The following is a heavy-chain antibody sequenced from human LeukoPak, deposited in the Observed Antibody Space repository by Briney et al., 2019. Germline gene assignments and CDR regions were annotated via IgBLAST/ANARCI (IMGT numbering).Heavy chain of an antibody. J-gene: IGHJ4*02. CDR1: GFTFSSHS. D-gene: IGHD6-19*01. CDR2: ISSDSTSI. Sequence: GGSLRLSCAASGFTFSSHSMNWVRQAPGKGLEWVSSISSDSTSIYYADSVKGRFTLPRDNAKNSLYLQMNSLRAEDTAVYYCAGDGSAWTYFDLWGQGTLVTVSS. V-gene: IGHV3-21*01. CDR3: AGDGSAWTYFDL.